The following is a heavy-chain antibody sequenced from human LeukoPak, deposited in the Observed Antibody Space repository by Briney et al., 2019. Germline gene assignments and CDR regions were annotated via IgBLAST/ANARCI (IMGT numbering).Heavy chain of an antibody. D-gene: IGHD5-12*01. CDR3: ATLGYSGYEYYFDY. CDR1: GYTLTELS. V-gene: IGHV1-24*01. CDR2: FDPEDGET. J-gene: IGHJ4*02. Sequence: ASVKVSCKVSGYTLTELSMHWVRQAPGKGLEWMGGFDPEDGETIYAQKFQGRVTMTEDTSTDTAYMELSSLRSEDTAVYYCATLGYSGYEYYFDYWGQGTLVTASS.